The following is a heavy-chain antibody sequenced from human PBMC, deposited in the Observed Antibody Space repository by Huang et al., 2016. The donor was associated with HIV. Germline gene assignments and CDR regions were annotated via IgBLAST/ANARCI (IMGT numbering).Heavy chain of an antibody. V-gene: IGHV3-11*01. D-gene: IGHD5-18*01. CDR1: GFTFSDYY. CDR2: ISSSGRTI. J-gene: IGHJ4*02. Sequence: RLSCAASGFTFSDYYMSWIRQAPGKGLKWVSYISSSGRTIYYADSVNGRFTISSDNAKNSLYLQMNSPRAEDTTVYYCARDHSYGWFDYWGQGTLVTVSS. CDR3: ARDHSYGWFDY.